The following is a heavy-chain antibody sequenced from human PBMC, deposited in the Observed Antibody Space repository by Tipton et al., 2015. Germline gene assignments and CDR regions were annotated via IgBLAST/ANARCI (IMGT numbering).Heavy chain of an antibody. D-gene: IGHD2-8*01. Sequence: SLRLSCTASGFNFNNYGMHWVRQAPGKGLEWVAVISYDGSKKYYADSVQGRFTMSRDNSKNTLHLQMNSLRAEDTAVYYCARAAELGLYCMDVWGQGTTVTVSS. CDR2: ISYDGSKK. CDR3: ARAAELGLYCMDV. V-gene: IGHV3-30*03. J-gene: IGHJ6*02. CDR1: GFNFNNYG.